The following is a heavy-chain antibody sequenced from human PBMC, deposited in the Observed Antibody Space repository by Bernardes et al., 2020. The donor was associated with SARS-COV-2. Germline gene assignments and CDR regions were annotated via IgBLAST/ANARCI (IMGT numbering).Heavy chain of an antibody. V-gene: IGHV3-11*06. D-gene: IGHD6-6*01. CDR2: ISNSGGRYT. CDR3: ARESRYSSSSFILDH. J-gene: IGHJ4*02. CDR1: GFTFSDYY. Sequence: GGSLRLSCAGSGFTFSDYYMNWIRQAPGKGPEWISYISNSGGRYTSYADSVKGRFTVSRDNAKNSLYLQMNSLRAEDTAVYYCARESRYSSSSFILDHWGQGTLVTVST.